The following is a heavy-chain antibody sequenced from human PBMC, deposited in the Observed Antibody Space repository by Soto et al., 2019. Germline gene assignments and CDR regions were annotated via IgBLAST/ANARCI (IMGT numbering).Heavy chain of an antibody. J-gene: IGHJ4*02. D-gene: IGHD6-19*01. V-gene: IGHV3-23*01. Sequence: GGSLRLSCAASGFTFRTYAMAWVRQAPGKGLEWVSGISGPGISTSYADSVKGRLTISRDNSKNTLFLQMDSLRAEDTAIYYCAKQASIGWLYYFDYWGWGTLVTVSS. CDR1: GFTFRTYA. CDR3: AKQASIGWLYYFDY. CDR2: ISGPGIST.